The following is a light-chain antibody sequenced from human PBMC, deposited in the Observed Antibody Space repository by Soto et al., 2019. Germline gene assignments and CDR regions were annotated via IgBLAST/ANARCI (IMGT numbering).Light chain of an antibody. CDR1: SSDVGGYDF. J-gene: IGLJ1*01. Sequence: QSALTQPASVSGSPGQSITISCTGASSDVGGYDFVSWYQQHPGKAPKLLIYEVSNRPSGVSSRFSGSKSGNTASLTISGLQADDEADYYCSSYTSSSDFYGFGPGTKVTVL. V-gene: IGLV2-14*01. CDR3: SSYTSSSDFYG. CDR2: EVS.